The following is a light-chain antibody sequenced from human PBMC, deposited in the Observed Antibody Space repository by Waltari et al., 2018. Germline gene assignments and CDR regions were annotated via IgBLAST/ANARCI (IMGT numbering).Light chain of an antibody. CDR2: RNN. V-gene: IGLV1-47*01. Sequence: QSVLTQPPSASGTPGQRVTIPCSGSSSNIGSHSVYWYQQLPGTAPKLLIYRNNQRPSGVPDRFSGSKSGTSASLAISGLRSEDEADYYCAAWDDSLSGVFGGGTKLTVL. J-gene: IGLJ3*02. CDR1: SSNIGSHS. CDR3: AAWDDSLSGV.